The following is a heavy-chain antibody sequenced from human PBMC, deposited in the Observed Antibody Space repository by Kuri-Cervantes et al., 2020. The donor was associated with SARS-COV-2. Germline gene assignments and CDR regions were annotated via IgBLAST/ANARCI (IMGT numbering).Heavy chain of an antibody. J-gene: IGHJ4*01. Sequence: GESLKISCAASGFTFSNYAMTWVRQAPGKGLEWVSTISGSDDVTHLAESVKGRFTVSRDNSRNTLYLEMSSLRVEDTAVYYCAKRDAYSQGSYFDYWGHGTLVTVSS. CDR2: ISGSDDVT. D-gene: IGHD5-24*01. CDR3: AKRDAYSQGSYFDY. V-gene: IGHV3-23*01. CDR1: GFTFSNYA.